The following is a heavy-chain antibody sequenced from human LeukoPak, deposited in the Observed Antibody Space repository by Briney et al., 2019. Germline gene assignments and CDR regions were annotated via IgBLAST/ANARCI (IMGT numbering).Heavy chain of an antibody. D-gene: IGHD3-10*01. CDR2: IHNSGTT. V-gene: IGHV4-34*01. CDR3: ARRYYYNLGSFPFDF. J-gene: IGHJ4*02. Sequence: PSETLSLTCAVSGGPFSGYFWSWIRQSSGKGLEWIGEIHNSGTTNYNPSLNSRVTISGDTSKNQFYLNLSSVTAADTAVYYCARRYYYNLGSFPFDFWGQGTLVTLSS. CDR1: GGPFSGYF.